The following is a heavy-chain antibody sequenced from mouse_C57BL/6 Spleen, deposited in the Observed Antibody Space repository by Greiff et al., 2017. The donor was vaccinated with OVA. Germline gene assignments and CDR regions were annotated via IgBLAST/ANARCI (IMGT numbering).Heavy chain of an antibody. V-gene: IGHV1-66*01. CDR3: AKAYYSNDFDY. CDR2: IYPGSGNT. CDR1: GYSFTSYY. D-gene: IGHD2-5*01. J-gene: IGHJ2*01. Sequence: QVQLQQSGPELVKPGASVKISCKASGYSFTSYYIHWVKQRPGQGLGWIGWIYPGSGNTKYNEKFKGKATLTADTSSSTAYMQLSSLTSEDSAVYYCAKAYYSNDFDYWGQGTTLTVSS.